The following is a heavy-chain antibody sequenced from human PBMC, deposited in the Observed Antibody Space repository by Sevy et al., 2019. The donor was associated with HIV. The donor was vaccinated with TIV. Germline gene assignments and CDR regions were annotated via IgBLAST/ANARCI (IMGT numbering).Heavy chain of an antibody. Sequence: SQTLSLTCVISGDSVSSNRAAWNWIRQSPSRGLEWLGRTYYRSKWYTDYAVSVKSRITINPATSKNQVYLQLNSVTPEDTAVYYCTRGAHSLDYWGQGTLVTVSS. CDR2: TYYRSKWYT. CDR1: GDSVSSNRAA. D-gene: IGHD2-15*01. J-gene: IGHJ4*02. V-gene: IGHV6-1*01. CDR3: TRGAHSLDY.